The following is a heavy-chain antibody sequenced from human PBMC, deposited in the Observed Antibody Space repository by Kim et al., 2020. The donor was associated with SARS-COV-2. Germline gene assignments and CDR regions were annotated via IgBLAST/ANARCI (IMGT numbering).Heavy chain of an antibody. J-gene: IGHJ4*02. V-gene: IGHV3-23*01. CDR1: GFTFTGYA. D-gene: IGHD2-2*03. Sequence: GGSLRLSCTTSGFTFTGYAMSWVRQAPGKGLEWVSSIDGSDGTTYYVDPVKGRFTISRDNSKSTLYLQMSTLRADDTAVYYCMKGGWGWIWDHWGQGTLV. CDR2: IDGSDGTT. CDR3: MKGGWGWIWDH.